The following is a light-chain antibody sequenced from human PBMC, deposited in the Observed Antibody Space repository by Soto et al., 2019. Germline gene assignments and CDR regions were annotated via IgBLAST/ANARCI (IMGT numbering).Light chain of an antibody. CDR1: QTISNY. CDR2: AAS. J-gene: IGKJ4*01. V-gene: IGKV1-39*01. CDR3: QQCYSSPLT. Sequence: DIQMTQSPSSLSASVGDRVTITCRASQTISNYLNWYQQQPGKAPKLLIYAASSLQSGVPSRFSGSGSGTDFTLTISSLQHEDFATYYCQQCYSSPLTFGGGTKADIK.